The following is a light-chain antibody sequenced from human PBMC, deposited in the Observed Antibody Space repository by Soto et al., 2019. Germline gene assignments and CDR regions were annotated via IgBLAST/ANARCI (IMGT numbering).Light chain of an antibody. Sequence: QSALTQPASVSGSPGQPITISCTGTSSDIGAYNYVSWYQQHPRKAPKLLIYEVTNRPSGVSDRFSGSKSGNTASLTISGLQAEDEANYYCNSYTTLSNRVFGTGTKVTVL. CDR2: EVT. CDR3: NSYTTLSNRV. V-gene: IGLV2-14*01. CDR1: SSDIGAYNY. J-gene: IGLJ1*01.